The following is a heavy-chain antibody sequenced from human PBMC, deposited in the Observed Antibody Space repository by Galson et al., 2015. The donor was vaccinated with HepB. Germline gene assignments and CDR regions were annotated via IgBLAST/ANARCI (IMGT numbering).Heavy chain of an antibody. CDR2: ISAGGGST. CDR3: AEAPVGYYYDSRGFYTYFFDY. D-gene: IGHD3-22*01. CDR1: GFTFRSYA. V-gene: IGHV3-23*01. Sequence: SLRLSCAASGFTFRSYAMSWVRQTPRKGLEWVSGISAGGGSTYYADSVKGRFTISREDSKNTLYLQMNGLRVEDTAIYYCAEAPVGYYYDSRGFYTYFFDYWGQGTLVTVSS. J-gene: IGHJ4*02.